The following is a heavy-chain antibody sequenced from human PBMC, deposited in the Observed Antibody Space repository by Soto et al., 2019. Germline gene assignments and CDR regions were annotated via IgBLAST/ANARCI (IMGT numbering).Heavy chain of an antibody. D-gene: IGHD3-22*01. CDR2: INSGGST. CDR3: TRGINVYDHSGYYYY. Sequence: EVQLVESGGGLIQPGGSLRLSCAASGCTVSSNYMSWVRQAPGKGLEWVSIINSGGSTHYEPSVMGRFTISRDNSKNTLYLQVTSLSAEYTAVYYSTRGINVYDHSGYYYYWCQGNRVSVSP. V-gene: IGHV3-53*01. J-gene: IGHJ4*02. CDR1: GCTVSSNY.